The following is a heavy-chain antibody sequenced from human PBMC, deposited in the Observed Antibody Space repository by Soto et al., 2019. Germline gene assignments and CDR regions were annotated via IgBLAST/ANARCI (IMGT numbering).Heavy chain of an antibody. CDR3: ARANTGYSSSWYPH. CDR2: IYSGGST. V-gene: IGHV3-53*02. D-gene: IGHD6-13*01. CDR1: GFTVSSNY. Sequence: EVQLVETGGGLIQPWGSLRLSCAASGFTVSSNYMSWVRQAPGKGLEWVSVIYSGGSTYYADSVKGRFTISRDNSKNTLYLQMNSLRAEDTAVYYCARANTGYSSSWYPHWGQGTLVTVSS. J-gene: IGHJ4*02.